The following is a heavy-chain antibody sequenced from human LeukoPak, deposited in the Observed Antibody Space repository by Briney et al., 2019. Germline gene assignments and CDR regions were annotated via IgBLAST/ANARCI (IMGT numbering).Heavy chain of an antibody. CDR3: ALADMATPYY. Sequence: PGASLRLSCAASGFTFSSYSMNWVRQAPGKGLEWVSSISSSSSYIYYADSVKGRFTISRDNAKNSLYLQMNSLRAEDTAVYYCALADMATPYYWGQGTLVTVSS. D-gene: IGHD5-24*01. CDR2: ISSSSSYI. V-gene: IGHV3-21*01. J-gene: IGHJ4*02. CDR1: GFTFSSYS.